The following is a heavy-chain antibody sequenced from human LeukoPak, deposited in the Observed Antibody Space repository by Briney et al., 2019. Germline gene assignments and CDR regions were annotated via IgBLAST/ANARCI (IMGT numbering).Heavy chain of an antibody. CDR3: ARESFAARWD. D-gene: IGHD6-6*01. CDR2: ISSSSSYI. CDR1: GFTFSSYS. V-gene: IGHV3-21*01. J-gene: IGHJ4*02. Sequence: GGSLRLSCAASGFTFSSYSMNWVRQAPGKGLEWVSSISSSSSYIYYADSVKGRLTISRDNAKNSLYLQMNSLTAEDTAVYYCARESFAARWDWGQGTLVTVSS.